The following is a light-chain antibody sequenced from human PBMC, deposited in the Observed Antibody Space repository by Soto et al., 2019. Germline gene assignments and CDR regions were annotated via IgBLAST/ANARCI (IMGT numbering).Light chain of an antibody. V-gene: IGKV1-5*03. J-gene: IGKJ4*01. Sequence: DIQMTQSPSTLSASVGDRVTITCRASQSISSWLAWYQQKPGKAPKLLIYKASSLEGGVPSRFSGSGSGPDFTLTISSLQPDDFATYDCQQYHSYSLTFGGGTKVDIK. CDR2: KAS. CDR1: QSISSW. CDR3: QQYHSYSLT.